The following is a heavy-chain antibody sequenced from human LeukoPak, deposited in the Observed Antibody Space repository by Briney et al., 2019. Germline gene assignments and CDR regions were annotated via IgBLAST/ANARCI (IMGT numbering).Heavy chain of an antibody. CDR2: INPSGGGT. V-gene: IGHV1-46*01. CDR3: ARGGGAAVAGFAHDY. D-gene: IGHD6-19*01. J-gene: IGHJ4*02. Sequence: ASVKVSCKASGYTFTSYYMHWVRQAPGQGLEWMGIINPSGGGTSYAQKFQGRVTMTRDTSTSTVYMELSSLRSEDTAVYYCARGGGAAVAGFAHDYWGQGTLVTVSS. CDR1: GYTFTSYY.